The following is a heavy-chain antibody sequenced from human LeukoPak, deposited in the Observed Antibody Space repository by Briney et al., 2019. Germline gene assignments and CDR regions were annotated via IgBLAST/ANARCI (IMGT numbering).Heavy chain of an antibody. Sequence: GGSLRLSCAASGFTFSSYGMHGVRQAPGKGLEGVAVIWYDGSNKYYADSVKGRFTISRDNSKNTLYLQLNSLRAEDTAVYYCAREYDGYDSSGYYGSWGPGTLVTVSS. CDR1: GFTFSSYG. J-gene: IGHJ4*02. D-gene: IGHD3-22*01. V-gene: IGHV3-33*01. CDR3: AREYDGYDSSGYYGS. CDR2: IWYDGSNK.